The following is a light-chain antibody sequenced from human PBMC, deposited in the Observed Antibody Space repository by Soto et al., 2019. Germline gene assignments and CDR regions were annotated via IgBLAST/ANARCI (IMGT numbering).Light chain of an antibody. V-gene: IGKV3-15*01. J-gene: IGKJ4*01. CDR3: LQHKSYPLT. CDR1: QSVHSN. CDR2: GAS. Sequence: EIVMTQSPATLSLSPGETATLSCRASQSVHSNLAWFQQHPGQAPRLLIYGASSRATGIPVRFSGSGSGTEFTLTISSLQPEDFATYYCLQHKSYPLTFGGGTKVEIK.